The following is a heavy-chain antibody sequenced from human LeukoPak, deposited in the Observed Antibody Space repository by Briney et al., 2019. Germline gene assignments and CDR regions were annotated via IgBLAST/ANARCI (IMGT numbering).Heavy chain of an antibody. D-gene: IGHD5-12*01. J-gene: IGHJ4*02. CDR1: GGPISNYH. Sequence: SETLSLTCTVSGGPISNYHWSWIRQPAGKGLDWIGRIYTSGRTSYNPSLKSRVTMSVDTSKNQFSLKLSSVTAADTAVYYCASLGGYDYGSSDYWGQGTLVTVSS. V-gene: IGHV4-4*07. CDR2: IYTSGRT. CDR3: ASLGGYDYGSSDY.